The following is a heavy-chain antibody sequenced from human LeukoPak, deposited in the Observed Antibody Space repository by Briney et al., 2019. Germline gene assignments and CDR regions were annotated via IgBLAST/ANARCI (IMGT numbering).Heavy chain of an antibody. CDR1: GYTFTDYS. CDR3: ARNTYGPFDY. CDR2: INPNSGGT. Sequence: ASVKVSCKASGYTFTDYSIHWVRQAPGQGLEWMGWINPNSGGTNYVQKFQGRITMTRDTSINTAYMELSRLRSDDTAFYYCARNTYGPFDYWGQGTLVTVSS. D-gene: IGHD5-18*01. V-gene: IGHV1-2*02. J-gene: IGHJ4*02.